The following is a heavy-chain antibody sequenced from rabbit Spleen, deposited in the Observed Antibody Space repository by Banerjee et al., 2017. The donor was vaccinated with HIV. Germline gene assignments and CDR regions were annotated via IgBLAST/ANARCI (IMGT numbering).Heavy chain of an antibody. J-gene: IGHJ6*01. Sequence: QEQLEESGGGLVKPGASLTLTCTASGFSFSSSYYMCWVRQAPGKGLEWIGCVDTSNGKIWYASWAKGQFTISKTSSTTVTLQVTSLTVADTATYFCARDTGSSFSTYGMDLWGPGTLVTVS. CDR1: GFSFSSSYY. CDR3: ARDTGSSFSTYGMDL. V-gene: IGHV1S45*01. D-gene: IGHD8-1*01. CDR2: VDTSNGKI.